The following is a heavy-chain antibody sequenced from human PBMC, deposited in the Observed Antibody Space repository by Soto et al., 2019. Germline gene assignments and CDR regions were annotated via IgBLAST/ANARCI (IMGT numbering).Heavy chain of an antibody. D-gene: IGHD3-9*01. CDR1: GGSFSGYY. Sequence: QVQLQQWGAGLLKPSETLSLTCAVYGGSFSGYYWSWIRQPPGKGLEWIGEINHSGSTNYNPSLKSRVTLSVATSKNQFSLKLSSVAAADTAVYYCARKYVYFDWQRRGRGAFDIWGQGTMVTVSS. CDR2: INHSGST. V-gene: IGHV4-34*01. CDR3: ARKYVYFDWQRRGRGAFDI. J-gene: IGHJ3*02.